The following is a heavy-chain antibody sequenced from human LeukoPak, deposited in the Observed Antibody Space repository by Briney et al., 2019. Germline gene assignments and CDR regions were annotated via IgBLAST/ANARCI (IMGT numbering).Heavy chain of an antibody. CDR3: ARGRDSSSSGFDY. CDR2: IYTSGST. V-gene: IGHV4-61*02. D-gene: IGHD6-6*01. Sequence: SETLSLTCTVSGGSISSSIFYRRWIRQPAGKGLEWIGRIYTSGSTNYNPSLKSRVTISVDTSKNQFSLKLSSVTAADTAVYYCARGRDSSSSGFDYWGQGTLVTVSS. J-gene: IGHJ4*02. CDR1: GGSISSSIFY.